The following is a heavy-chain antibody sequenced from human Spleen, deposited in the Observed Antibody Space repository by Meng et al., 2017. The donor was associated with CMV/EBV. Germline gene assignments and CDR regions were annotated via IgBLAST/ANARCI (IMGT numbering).Heavy chain of an antibody. J-gene: IGHJ5*02. V-gene: IGHV3-7*03. CDR2: IKQDGSEK. CDR1: GFTFSSYW. Sequence: LSCAASGFTFSSYWMSWVRQAPGKGLEWVANIKQDGSEKYYVDSVKGRFTISRDNSKNTLYLQMNSLRAEDTAVYYCARGLSYGWFDPWGQGTLVTVSS. CDR3: ARGLSYGWFDP. D-gene: IGHD1-26*01.